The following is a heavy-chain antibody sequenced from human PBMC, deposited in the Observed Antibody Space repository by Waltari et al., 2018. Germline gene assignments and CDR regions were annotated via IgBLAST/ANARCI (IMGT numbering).Heavy chain of an antibody. CDR1: GGSISSPY. V-gene: IGHV4-59*11. D-gene: IGHD1-26*01. J-gene: IGHJ3*02. CDR3: ARERGIVGSRPDAFDI. CDR2: IYYSGST. Sequence: QVQLQESGPGLVKPSETLSLTCTVSGGSISSPYWSWIRQPPGKGLEWIGYIYYSGSTNYNPSLKSRVTISVDTSKNQFSRKLSSVTAADTAVYYCARERGIVGSRPDAFDIWGQGTMVTVSS.